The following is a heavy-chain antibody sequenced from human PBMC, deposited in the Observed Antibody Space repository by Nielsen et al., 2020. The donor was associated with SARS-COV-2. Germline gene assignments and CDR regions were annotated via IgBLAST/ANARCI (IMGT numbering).Heavy chain of an antibody. Sequence: SLKISCAASGFTFDDYAMHWVRQAPGKGLEWVSGISWNSGSIGYADSVKGRFTISRDNAKNSLYLQMNSLRAEDTALYYCVRLAAAGTGGFYYWGQGTLFTVSS. CDR1: GFTFDDYA. CDR2: ISWNSGSI. J-gene: IGHJ4*02. D-gene: IGHD6-13*01. V-gene: IGHV3-9*01. CDR3: VRLAAAGTGGFYY.